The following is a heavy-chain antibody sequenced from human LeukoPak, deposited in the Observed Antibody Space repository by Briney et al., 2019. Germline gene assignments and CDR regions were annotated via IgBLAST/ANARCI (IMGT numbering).Heavy chain of an antibody. J-gene: IGHJ5*02. Sequence: GESLKISFKGSGYSFTSYWIGWVRQMPGKGLEWMGIIYPGDSDTRYSPSFQGQVTISADKSISTAYLQWSSLKASDTAMYYCARQNPYYGSGSYSYNWFDPWGQGTLVTVSS. V-gene: IGHV5-51*01. CDR3: ARQNPYYGSGSYSYNWFDP. CDR2: IYPGDSDT. D-gene: IGHD3-10*01. CDR1: GYSFTSYW.